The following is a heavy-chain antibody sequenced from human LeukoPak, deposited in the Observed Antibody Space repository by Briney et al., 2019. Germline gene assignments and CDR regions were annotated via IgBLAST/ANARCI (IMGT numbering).Heavy chain of an antibody. CDR3: AKEVGYGMDV. J-gene: IGHJ6*02. CDR2: IPYDGSYN. CDR1: GFTFSTYG. V-gene: IGHV3-30*18. Sequence: QPGGSLRLSCAASGFTFSTYGFPWVRQAPGKGLEGVAVIPYDGSYNYYADSVKGRFTISRDNSKNTLYLQMNTLRAEDTAVYYCAKEVGYGMDVWGQGTTVTVSS. D-gene: IGHD1-26*01.